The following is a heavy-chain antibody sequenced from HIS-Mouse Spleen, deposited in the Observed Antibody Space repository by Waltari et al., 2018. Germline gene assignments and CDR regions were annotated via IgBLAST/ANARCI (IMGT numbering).Heavy chain of an antibody. V-gene: IGHV4-34*01. J-gene: IGHJ3*02. CDR3: ARGRFHSWNDAFDI. CDR2: INHSGST. Sequence: QVQLQQWGAGLLKPSETLSLTCAVYGGSFSVYYWSWIRQPPGKGLEWIGEINHSGSTNFNPALKSRVTISVGTSKNQFSLKLSSVTAADTAVYYCARGRFHSWNDAFDIWGQGTMVTVSS. CDR1: GGSFSVYY. D-gene: IGHD1-1*01.